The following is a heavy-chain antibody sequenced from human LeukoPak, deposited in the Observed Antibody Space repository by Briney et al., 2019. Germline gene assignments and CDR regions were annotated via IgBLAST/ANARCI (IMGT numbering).Heavy chain of an antibody. CDR3: ARDRGITMIVVFDAFDI. Sequence: ASETLSLTCTVSGGSISSSSYYWGWIRQPPGKGLEWIGSIYYSGSTYYNPSLKSRVTISVDTSKNQFSLKLSSVTAADTAVYYCARDRGITMIVVFDAFDIWGQGTMVTVSS. CDR1: GGSISSSSYY. D-gene: IGHD3-22*01. V-gene: IGHV4-39*07. CDR2: IYYSGST. J-gene: IGHJ3*02.